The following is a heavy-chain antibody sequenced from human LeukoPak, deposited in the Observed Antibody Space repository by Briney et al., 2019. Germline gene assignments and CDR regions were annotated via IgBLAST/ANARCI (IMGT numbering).Heavy chain of an antibody. CDR2: ISSGSSTI. CDR1: GFTFSSYS. CDR3: ARLVTAVSSFDY. V-gene: IGHV3-48*04. J-gene: IGHJ4*02. D-gene: IGHD2-21*02. Sequence: PGGSLRLSCAASGFTFSSYSMNWVRQAPGKGLEWVSYISSGSSTIYYADSVKGRFTISRDNAKNPLYLQMKSLRAEDTAVYYCARLVTAVSSFDYWGQGALVTVSS.